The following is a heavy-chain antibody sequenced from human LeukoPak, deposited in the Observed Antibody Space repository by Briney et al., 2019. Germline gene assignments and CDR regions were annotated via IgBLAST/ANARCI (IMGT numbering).Heavy chain of an antibody. CDR2: ISGDGGST. CDR1: GFTFDDYA. D-gene: IGHD1-1*01. V-gene: IGHV3-43*02. Sequence: PGGSLRLSCAASGFTFDDYAMHWVRQAPGKGLECVSLISGDGGSTYYADSVKGRFTISRDNSKNSLYLEMNSLRTEDTALYYCANPGNDYWGQGTLVTVSS. CDR3: ANPGNDY. J-gene: IGHJ4*02.